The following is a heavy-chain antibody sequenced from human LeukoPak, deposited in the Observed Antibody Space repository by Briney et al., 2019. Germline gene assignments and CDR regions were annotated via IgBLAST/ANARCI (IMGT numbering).Heavy chain of an antibody. D-gene: IGHD6-19*01. CDR2: IKQEGSEK. CDR3: ARDIAVAGTKGDY. Sequence: GGSLRLSCAASGFTFSSYLMSWLRQAPGKGLEWVANIKQEGSEKYYVDSVKGRFTISRDNAKNSLYLQMNSLRAEDTAVYYCARDIAVAGTKGDYWGQGTLVTVSS. CDR1: GFTFSSYL. V-gene: IGHV3-7*01. J-gene: IGHJ4*02.